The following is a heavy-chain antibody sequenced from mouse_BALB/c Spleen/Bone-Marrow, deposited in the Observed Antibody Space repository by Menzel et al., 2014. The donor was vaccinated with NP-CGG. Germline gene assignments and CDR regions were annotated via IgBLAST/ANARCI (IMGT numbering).Heavy chain of an antibody. CDR3: ARYGNGLMGY. V-gene: IGHV14-3*02. Sequence: DVKLVESGAELVKPGASVKLSCTASGFNIKDTYMHWVKQRPEQGLEWTGRIDTANGNTKYDPKFQGKATITADTSSNTAYLQLSSLSSEDTAVYYCARYGNGLMGYWGQETSVTVSS. D-gene: IGHD2-1*01. CDR2: IDTANGNT. J-gene: IGHJ4*01. CDR1: GFNIKDTY.